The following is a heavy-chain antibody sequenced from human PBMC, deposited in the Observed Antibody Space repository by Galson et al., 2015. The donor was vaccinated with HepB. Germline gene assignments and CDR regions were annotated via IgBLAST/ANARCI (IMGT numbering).Heavy chain of an antibody. CDR2: IKQDGSEK. D-gene: IGHD2-8*01. CDR1: GFTFSSYW. Sequence: SLRLSCAASGFTFSSYWMSWVRQAPGKGLEWVANIKQDGSEKYYVDSVKGRFTISRDNAKNSLYLQMNSLRAEDTAVYYCARHCTNGVCPLGYAFDIWGQGTMVTVSS. V-gene: IGHV3-7*03. CDR3: ARHCTNGVCPLGYAFDI. J-gene: IGHJ3*02.